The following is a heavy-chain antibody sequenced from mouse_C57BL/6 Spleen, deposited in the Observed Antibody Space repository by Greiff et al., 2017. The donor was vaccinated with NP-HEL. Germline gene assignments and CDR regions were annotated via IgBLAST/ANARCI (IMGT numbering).Heavy chain of an antibody. CDR1: GFNIKDYY. D-gene: IGHD1-1*01. V-gene: IGHV14-2*01. CDR2: IDPEDGET. CDR3: ARGTTVVEEVFDY. Sequence: EVQRVESGAELVKPGASVKLSCTASGFNIKDYYMHWVKQRTEQGLEWIGRIDPEDGETKYAPKFQGKATITADTSSNTAYLQLSSLTSEDTAVYYCARGTTVVEEVFDYWGQGTTLTVSS. J-gene: IGHJ2*01.